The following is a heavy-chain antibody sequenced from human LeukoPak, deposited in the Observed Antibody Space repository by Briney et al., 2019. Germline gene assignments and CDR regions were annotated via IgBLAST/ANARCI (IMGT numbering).Heavy chain of an antibody. CDR3: AREFGHDRWYFDY. Sequence: GGSLRLSCAASGFSFRSYGMHWVRQAPGKGLEWVTVISADGRTQYYSDSVKGRFTISRDNSLNTLHLQMNSLRTGDTAVYYCAREFGHDRWYFDYWGQGALVTVSS. CDR1: GFSFRSYG. J-gene: IGHJ4*02. V-gene: IGHV3-30*03. D-gene: IGHD5-12*01. CDR2: ISADGRTQ.